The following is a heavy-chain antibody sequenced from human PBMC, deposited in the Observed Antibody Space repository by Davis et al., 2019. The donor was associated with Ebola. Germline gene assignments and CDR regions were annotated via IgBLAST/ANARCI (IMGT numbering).Heavy chain of an antibody. Sequence: SETLSLTCAVYGGSFSGYYWSWIRQPPGKGLEWIGEINHSGSTNYNPSLKSRVTISVDTSKNQFSLKLSSVTAADTAVYYCARGGEWELFYYYGMDVWGQGTTVTVSS. CDR1: GGSFSGYY. V-gene: IGHV4-34*01. D-gene: IGHD1-26*01. J-gene: IGHJ6*02. CDR2: INHSGST. CDR3: ARGGEWELFYYYGMDV.